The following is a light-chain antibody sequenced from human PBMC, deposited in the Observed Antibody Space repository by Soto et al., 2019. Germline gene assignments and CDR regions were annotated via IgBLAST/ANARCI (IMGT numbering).Light chain of an antibody. V-gene: IGKV1-33*01. Sequence: DTPMTQSPSSLSASVGDRVTITCQASQNIGNFLSWYQQRPGKAPKLLIYDASNLETGVPSRFSGSGSGTDFTFTISGLQSEDVATYYCQKCDAAPFTFGPGTTVDIK. CDR3: QKCDAAPFT. J-gene: IGKJ3*01. CDR2: DAS. CDR1: QNIGNF.